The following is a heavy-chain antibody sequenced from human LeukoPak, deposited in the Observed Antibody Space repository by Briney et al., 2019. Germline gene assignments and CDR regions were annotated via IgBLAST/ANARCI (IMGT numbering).Heavy chain of an antibody. V-gene: IGHV4-4*02. CDR3: ARPFYYYMDV. J-gene: IGHJ6*03. Sequence: QTSGTLSLTCAVSGGSISSGNWWSWVRQPPGKGLEWIGEIFHSGSTNYNPSLKSRLTISLDKSKNQFSLKLSSVTAADTAVHYCARPFYYYMDVWGKGTTVTVSS. CDR1: GGSISSGNW. CDR2: IFHSGST.